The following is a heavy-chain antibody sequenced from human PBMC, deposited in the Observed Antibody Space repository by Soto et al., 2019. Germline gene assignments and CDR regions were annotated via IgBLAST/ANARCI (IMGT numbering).Heavy chain of an antibody. V-gene: IGHV3-33*01. J-gene: IGHJ6*02. CDR1: GFTSSNYG. CDR3: ARDANRHQLGPSPGFYYGMDV. D-gene: IGHD6-13*01. Sequence: QVQLVESGGGVVQPGRSLRLACAASGFTSSNYGMHWVRQVPGKGLEWVAVIWNDGSKKYYGDSVKGRFTISRDNSKNTLYLQMNSLRVEDTAVYCCARDANRHQLGPSPGFYYGMDVWGLGTTVTVSS. CDR2: IWNDGSKK.